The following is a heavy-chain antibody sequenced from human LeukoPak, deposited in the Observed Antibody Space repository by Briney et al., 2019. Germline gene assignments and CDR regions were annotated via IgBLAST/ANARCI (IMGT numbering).Heavy chain of an antibody. D-gene: IGHD3-10*01. J-gene: IGHJ6*03. CDR3: ARVTTWWFGDHSYYMDV. Sequence: PSETLSLTCTVSGGSISSSSYYWGWIRQPPGKGLEWIGSIYYSGSTYYNPSLKSRVTISVDTSKNQFSLKLSSVTAADTAVYYCARVTTWWFGDHSYYMDVWGKGTTVTISS. V-gene: IGHV4-39*07. CDR1: GGSISSSSYY. CDR2: IYYSGST.